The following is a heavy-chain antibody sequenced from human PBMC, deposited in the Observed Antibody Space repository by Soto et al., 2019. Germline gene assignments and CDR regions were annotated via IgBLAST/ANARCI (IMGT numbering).Heavy chain of an antibody. D-gene: IGHD2-2*01. CDR2: IYTSGST. V-gene: IGHV4-4*07. CDR1: GGSISSYY. CDR3: ARACSSNSCYEVFDY. Sequence: SETLSLTCTVSGGSISSYYWSWIRQPAGKGLEWIGRIYTSGSTNYNPSLKSRVTMSVDTSKNQFSLKLSSVTAADTAVYYCARACSSNSCYEVFDYWGKGTLVTVSS. J-gene: IGHJ4*02.